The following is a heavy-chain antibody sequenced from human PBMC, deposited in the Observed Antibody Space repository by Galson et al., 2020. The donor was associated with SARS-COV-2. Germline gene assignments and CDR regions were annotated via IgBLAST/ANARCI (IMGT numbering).Heavy chain of an antibody. CDR2: ISSGGDSI. V-gene: IGHV3-48*03. CDR3: AREELNCGGDCFLF. Sequence: GGSLRLSCAASGFTSSIYEMNWVRQAPGKGLEWLSYISSGGDSIYYADSVRGRFTVSRDNAKNSLYLQMNSLRAEDTAVYYCAREELNCGGDCFLFWGQGTLVTVSS. J-gene: IGHJ4*02. CDR1: GFTSSIYE. D-gene: IGHD2-21*01.